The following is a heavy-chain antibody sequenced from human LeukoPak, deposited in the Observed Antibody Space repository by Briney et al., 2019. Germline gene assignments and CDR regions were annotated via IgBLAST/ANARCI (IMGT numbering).Heavy chain of an antibody. J-gene: IGHJ4*02. CDR3: ARDSRWLPLEYYFDY. V-gene: IGHV3-48*04. CDR2: ISSGNSNI. D-gene: IGHD5-24*01. Sequence: GGSLRLSCAASGFTFSSYTMNWVRQAPGKGLEWVSYISSGNSNIYYADSVKGRFTISRDNAKNSLYLQMNSLRAEDTAVYYCARDSRWLPLEYYFDYWGQGTLVTVSS. CDR1: GFTFSSYT.